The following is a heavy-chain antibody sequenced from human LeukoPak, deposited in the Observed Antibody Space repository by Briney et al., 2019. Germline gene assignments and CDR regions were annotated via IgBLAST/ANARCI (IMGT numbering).Heavy chain of an antibody. CDR2: IYYSGST. CDR1: GGSISSSSYY. J-gene: IGHJ4*02. CDR3: ARGVVITGLDY. D-gene: IGHD3-22*01. V-gene: IGHV4-39*07. Sequence: SETLSLTCTVSGGSISSSSYYWGWIRQPPGKGLEWIGSIYYSGSTYYNPSLKSRVTISVDTSKNQFSLKLSSVTAADTAVYYCARGVVITGLDYWGQGTLVTVSS.